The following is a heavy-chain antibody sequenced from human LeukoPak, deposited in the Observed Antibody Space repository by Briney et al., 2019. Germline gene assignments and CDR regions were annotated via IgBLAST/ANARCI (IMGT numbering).Heavy chain of an antibody. CDR1: GFTVSSYA. CDR2: ISGSGGST. D-gene: IGHD2-2*02. CDR3: AKDWRLYYYFDY. V-gene: IGHV3-23*01. Sequence: GGSLRLSCAASGFTVSSYAMIGVGQAPGKGLEWVSAISGSGGSTYYADSVKGRFTISRDNSKNTLYRQMNSLRAEDTAVYYCAKDWRLYYYFDYWGQGTLVTVSS. J-gene: IGHJ4*02.